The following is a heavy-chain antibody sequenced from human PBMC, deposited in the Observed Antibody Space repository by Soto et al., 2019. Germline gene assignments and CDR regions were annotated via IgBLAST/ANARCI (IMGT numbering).Heavy chain of an antibody. CDR1: GDSISGGDYY. Sequence: QVQLQESGPGLVKPSQTLSLTCSVSGDSISGGDYYWSWIRQPPGEALEWIGHIHYSGSTYYNASLKNRLTVSMDTSKNQFSLNLNSVTAADTAVYYCARDQRAFRYFDSWGQGILVTVSS. CDR2: IHYSGST. CDR3: ARDQRAFRYFDS. J-gene: IGHJ4*03. V-gene: IGHV4-30-4*01.